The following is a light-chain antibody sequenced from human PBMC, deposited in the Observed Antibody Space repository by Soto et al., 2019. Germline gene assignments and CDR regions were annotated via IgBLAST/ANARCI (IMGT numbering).Light chain of an antibody. J-gene: IGKJ5*01. Sequence: ESVLTQSPVTLSLSPGERATLSCRASQSVSSNYLAWYQQKPGQAPRLLIYGASTRATGIPGRFSGSGSGTDFTLEISRVEAEDVGIYYCMQSTQLPPTFGQGTRLEIK. CDR1: QSVSSNY. V-gene: IGKV3-20*01. CDR3: MQSTQLPPT. CDR2: GAS.